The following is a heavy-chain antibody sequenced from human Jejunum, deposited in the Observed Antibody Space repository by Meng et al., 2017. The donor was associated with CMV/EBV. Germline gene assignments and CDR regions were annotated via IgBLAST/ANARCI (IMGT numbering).Heavy chain of an antibody. D-gene: IGHD3-3*01. J-gene: IGHJ3*02. CDR1: GFTFSNYG. Sequence: GFTFSNYGMHWVRQAPGKGLEWVAFIRYDESNKYYADSVKGRFTISRDNSMNTLYVQMNSLRTEDTAVYYCARPFGVASAGAFDIWGQGTMVTVSS. CDR2: IRYDESNK. V-gene: IGHV3-30*02. CDR3: ARPFGVASAGAFDI.